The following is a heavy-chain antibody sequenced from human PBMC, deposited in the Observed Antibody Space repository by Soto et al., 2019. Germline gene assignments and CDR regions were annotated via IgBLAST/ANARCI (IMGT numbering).Heavy chain of an antibody. J-gene: IGHJ4*02. CDR3: ARAYGYYFVY. CDR1: GGSISSSGYY. CDR2: IYYSGIT. Sequence: SETLSLTCTVSGGSISSSGYYWTWIRQLPGKGLEWIGNIYYSGITYHNPSLKSRLTISLDTSKNQFSLKLSSVTAADTAVYYCARAYGYYFVYWGQGTLVTVSS. D-gene: IGHD4-17*01. V-gene: IGHV4-31*03.